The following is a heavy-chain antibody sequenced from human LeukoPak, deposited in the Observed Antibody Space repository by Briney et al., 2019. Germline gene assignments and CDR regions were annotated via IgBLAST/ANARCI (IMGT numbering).Heavy chain of an antibody. V-gene: IGHV3-53*01. Sequence: GGSLRLSCTVSGFTVSSNSMSWVRQAPGKGLEWVSFIYSGGNTHYSDSVKGRFTISRDNSKNTLYLQMNSLRAEDTAVYYCAGRAGEYSHPYDYWGQGTLVTVSS. CDR3: AGRAGEYSHPYDY. D-gene: IGHD4-17*01. J-gene: IGHJ4*02. CDR1: GFTVSSNS. CDR2: IYSGGNT.